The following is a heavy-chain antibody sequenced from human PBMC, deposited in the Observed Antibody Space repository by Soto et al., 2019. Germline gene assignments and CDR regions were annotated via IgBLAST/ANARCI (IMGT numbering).Heavy chain of an antibody. CDR1: GGSFSSSNYY. CDR3: ARRGGGDSLFDS. CDR2: IFYGGGSGVA. V-gene: IGHV4-39*01. J-gene: IGHJ4*02. Sequence: SETLSLTCTVSGGSFSSSNYYWGWIRQSPGKGLEWIGNIFYGGGSGVAYYSPSLKSRVTISVDTSKNQFSLNMRSLTAADTAVYFCARRGGGDSLFDSWGQGKLVTVS. D-gene: IGHD4-17*01.